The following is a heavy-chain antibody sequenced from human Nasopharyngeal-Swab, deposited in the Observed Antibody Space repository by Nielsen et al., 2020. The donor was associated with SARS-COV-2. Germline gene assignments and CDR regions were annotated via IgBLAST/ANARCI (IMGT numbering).Heavy chain of an antibody. Sequence: GESLKISCAASGFTFSSYGMHWVRQAPGKGLEWVAVISYDGSNKYYADSVKGRFTISRDNSKNTLYLQMNSLRAEDTAVYYCARDLGHRSSSWPGYYYYGMDVWGQGTTVTVSS. D-gene: IGHD6-13*01. CDR3: ARDLGHRSSSWPGYYYYGMDV. J-gene: IGHJ6*02. CDR1: GFTFSSYG. V-gene: IGHV3-30*03. CDR2: ISYDGSNK.